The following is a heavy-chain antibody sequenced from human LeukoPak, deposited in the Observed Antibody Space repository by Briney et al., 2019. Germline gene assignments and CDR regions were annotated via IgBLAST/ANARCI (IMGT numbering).Heavy chain of an antibody. J-gene: IGHJ5*02. CDR3: AKRYSDGGFDP. V-gene: IGHV3-23*01. D-gene: IGHD3-10*01. CDR1: GLTFSNSA. CDR2: ISGETNNT. Sequence: GGSLRLSCVASGLTFSNSAMTWVRQGPGKGLEWVSSISGETNNTYYSDSVKCRFTVSRDNSKNTVFLQMNDLTIEDTAIYYCAKRYSDGGFDPWGQGTLVTVSS.